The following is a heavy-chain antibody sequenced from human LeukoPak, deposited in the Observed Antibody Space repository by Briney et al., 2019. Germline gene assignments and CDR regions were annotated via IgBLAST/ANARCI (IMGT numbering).Heavy chain of an antibody. D-gene: IGHD5-18*01. CDR3: ARPRVDTAMVDGMDV. CDR2: IYYSGST. CDR1: GGSISSSSYY. Sequence: SETLSLTCTVSGGSISSSSYYWGWIRQSPGKGLEWIGSIYYSGSTYYNPSLKSRATISVDTSKNQFSLKLSSVTAADTAVYYCARPRVDTAMVDGMDVWGQGTTVTVSS. J-gene: IGHJ6*02. V-gene: IGHV4-39*01.